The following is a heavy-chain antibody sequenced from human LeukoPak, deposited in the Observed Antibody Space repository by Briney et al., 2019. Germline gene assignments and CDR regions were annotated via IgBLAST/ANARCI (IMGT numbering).Heavy chain of an antibody. V-gene: IGHV4-59*11. CDR3: ATIKRGNIYGYFDF. J-gene: IGHJ4*02. CDR1: GVPMSSHY. Sequence: SETLSLTCTVSGVPMSSHYWSWIRQPPGKGLEWIGYMYDSWSTKDNPSLKSRVTLSADTSKNQSSLRLSSVTAADTAVYYCATIKRGNIYGYFDFWGQGILVTVSS. CDR2: MYDSWST. D-gene: IGHD5-18*01.